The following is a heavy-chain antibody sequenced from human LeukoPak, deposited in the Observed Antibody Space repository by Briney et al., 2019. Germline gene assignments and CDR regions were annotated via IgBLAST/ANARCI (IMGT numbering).Heavy chain of an antibody. D-gene: IGHD3-9*01. J-gene: IGHJ6*02. Sequence: PWGSLRLSCAASGFTFSSYAMSWIRQPPGKGLEWIGEINHSGSTNYNPSLKSRVTISVDTSKNQFSLKLSSVTAADTAVYYCARVPPYYDILTGLGYVYGMDVWGQGTTVTVSS. V-gene: IGHV4-34*01. CDR1: GFTFSSYA. CDR2: INHSGST. CDR3: ARVPPYYDILTGLGYVYGMDV.